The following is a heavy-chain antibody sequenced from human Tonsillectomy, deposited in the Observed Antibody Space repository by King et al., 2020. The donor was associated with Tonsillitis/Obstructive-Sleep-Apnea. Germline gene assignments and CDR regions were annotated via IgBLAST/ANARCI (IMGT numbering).Heavy chain of an antibody. J-gene: IGHJ4*02. D-gene: IGHD1-26*01. CDR1: GGSISSGGYY. Sequence: QMQLQESGPGLVKPSQTLSLTCTVSGGSISSGGYYWNWIRQHPGKGLGWIGYIYYSGSTYYNPSLKSRVTISVDTSKNQFSLKLSSVTAADTAVYYCARDPVGATTNFDYWGQGTLVTVSS. V-gene: IGHV4-31*03. CDR3: ARDPVGATTNFDY. CDR2: IYYSGST.